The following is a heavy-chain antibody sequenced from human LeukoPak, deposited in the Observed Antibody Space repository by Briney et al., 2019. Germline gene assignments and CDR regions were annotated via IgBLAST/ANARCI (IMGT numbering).Heavy chain of an antibody. J-gene: IGHJ4*02. CDR2: ISSNVGST. Sequence: PGGSLRLSCAASGFTFSNYAMHWVRQAPRKGREYVSAISSNVGSTYYAHSVKGRFTISRDNSKNTLYLQMGSLRAEDMAVYYCARDQGTMTGAFDYWGQGTLVTVSS. CDR3: ARDQGTMTGAFDY. CDR1: GFTFSNYA. V-gene: IGHV3-64*01. D-gene: IGHD3-22*01.